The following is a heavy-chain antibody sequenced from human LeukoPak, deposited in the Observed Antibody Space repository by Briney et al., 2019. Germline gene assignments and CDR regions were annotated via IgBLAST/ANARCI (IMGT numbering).Heavy chain of an antibody. CDR2: INSDGSST. CDR3: STGSGHAFDI. J-gene: IGHJ3*02. V-gene: IGHV3-74*01. CDR1: GFTFSSYW. D-gene: IGHD3-10*01. Sequence: PGGSLSLSCAASGFTFSSYWMHWVRRAPGKGLVWVSRINSDGSSTSYADSVKGRFTISRDNAKNTLYLQMNSLRAEDTAVYYCSTGSGHAFDIWGQGTMVTVSS.